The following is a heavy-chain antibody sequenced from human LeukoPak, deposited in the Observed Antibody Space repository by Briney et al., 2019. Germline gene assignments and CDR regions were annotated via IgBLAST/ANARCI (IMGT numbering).Heavy chain of an antibody. D-gene: IGHD1-26*01. CDR2: ISDRGSSK. V-gene: IGHV3-11*04. CDR1: GFNFGDFY. J-gene: IGHJ2*01. Sequence: PGGSLRLSCAASGFNFGDFYMTWIRQAPGKGLEFISYISDRGSSKDYVDSVRGQFTISRDNANNSLYLQMNTLRVEDTAIYYCARTIVGATVDWYFDLWGRGTPVTVFS. CDR3: ARTIVGATVDWYFDL.